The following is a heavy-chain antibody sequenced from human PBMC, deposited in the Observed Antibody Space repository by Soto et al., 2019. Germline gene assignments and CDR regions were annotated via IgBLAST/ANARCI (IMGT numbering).Heavy chain of an antibody. J-gene: IGHJ6*02. Sequence: PSETLSLTCTVSGGSISSGGYYWSWIRQHPGKGLEWIGYIYYGGSTYYNPSLKSRVTISVDTSKNQFSLKLSSVTAADTAVYYCAREDKRANYGMDVWGQGTTVTVSS. CDR1: GGSISSGGYY. D-gene: IGHD6-25*01. CDR3: AREDKRANYGMDV. V-gene: IGHV4-31*03. CDR2: IYYGGST.